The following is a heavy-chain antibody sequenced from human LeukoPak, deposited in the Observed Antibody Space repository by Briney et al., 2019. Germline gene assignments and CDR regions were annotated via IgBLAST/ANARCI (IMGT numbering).Heavy chain of an antibody. D-gene: IGHD4-17*01. Sequence: PSETLSLTCTVSGGSISSDYWSWIRQPPGKGLEWIGYIYYSGSTNYNPSLKSRVTISVDTSKNQFSLKLSSVTAADTAVYYCARGDVTSSPTDYWGQGTLVTVSS. V-gene: IGHV4-59*01. CDR2: IYYSGST. CDR3: ARGDVTSSPTDY. J-gene: IGHJ4*02. CDR1: GGSISSDY.